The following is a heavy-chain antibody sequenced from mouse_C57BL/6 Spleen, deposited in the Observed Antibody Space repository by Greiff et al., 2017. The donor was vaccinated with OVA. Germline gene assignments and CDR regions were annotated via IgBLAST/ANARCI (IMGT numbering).Heavy chain of an antibody. CDR1: GYTFTSYW. V-gene: IGHV1-59*01. CDR3: ARGGYDYVAMDY. CDR2: IDPSDSYT. J-gene: IGHJ4*01. Sequence: QVQLQQPGAELVRPGTSVKLSCKASGYTFTSYWMHWVKQRPGQGLEWIGVIDPSDSYTNYNQKFKGKATLTVDTSSSTAYMQLSSLTSEDSAVYYCARGGYDYVAMDYWGQGTSVTVSS. D-gene: IGHD1-2*01.